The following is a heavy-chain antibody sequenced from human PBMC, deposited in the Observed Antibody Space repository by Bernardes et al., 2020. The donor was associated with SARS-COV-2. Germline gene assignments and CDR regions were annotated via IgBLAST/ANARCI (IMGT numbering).Heavy chain of an antibody. Sequence: SETLSLTCAVYGGSFSGYYWSWIRQPPGKGLEWIGEINHSGSTNYNPSLKSRVTISVDTPKNQFSLKLSSVTAADTAVYYCARPYCSSTSCHRRNWYFDLWGRGTLVTVSS. V-gene: IGHV4-34*01. CDR3: ARPYCSSTSCHRRNWYFDL. CDR1: GGSFSGYY. J-gene: IGHJ2*01. CDR2: INHSGST. D-gene: IGHD2-2*01.